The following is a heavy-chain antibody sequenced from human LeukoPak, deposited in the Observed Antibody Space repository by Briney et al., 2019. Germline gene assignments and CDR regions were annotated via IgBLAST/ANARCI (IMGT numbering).Heavy chain of an antibody. Sequence: SETLSLTCTVSGGSISSYYWSWIRQPPGKGLEWIGYIYYSGSTNYNPSLKSRVTISVDTSENQFSLKLSSVTAADTAVYYCARARDYGFDYWGQGTLVTVSS. CDR1: GGSISSYY. CDR3: ARARDYGFDY. CDR2: IYYSGST. J-gene: IGHJ4*02. D-gene: IGHD4/OR15-4a*01. V-gene: IGHV4-59*01.